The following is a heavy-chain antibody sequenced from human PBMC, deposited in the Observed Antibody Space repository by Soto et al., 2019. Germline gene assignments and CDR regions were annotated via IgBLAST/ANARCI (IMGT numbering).Heavy chain of an antibody. CDR1: GFTFSSYA. V-gene: IGHV3-30-3*01. Sequence: GGSLRLSCAASGFTFSSYAMHWVRQAPGKGLEWVAVISYDGSNKYYADSVKGRFTISRDNSKNTLYLQMNSLRAEDTAVYYCARDHGWELPYYYYYGMDVWGQGTTVTVSS. CDR2: ISYDGSNK. D-gene: IGHD1-26*01. CDR3: ARDHGWELPYYYYYGMDV. J-gene: IGHJ6*02.